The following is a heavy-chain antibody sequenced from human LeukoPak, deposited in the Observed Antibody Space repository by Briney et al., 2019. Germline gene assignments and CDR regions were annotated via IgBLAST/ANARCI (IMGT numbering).Heavy chain of an antibody. CDR3: ARVSDTYYDFCSGYYPFDY. Sequence: GGSLRLSCAASGFTFSSYSMNWVRQAPGKGLEWVSSISSSSSYIYYADSVKGRFTISRDNAKNSLYLQMNSLRAEDTAVYYCARVSDTYYDFCSGYYPFDYWGQGTLVTFSS. J-gene: IGHJ4*02. V-gene: IGHV3-21*01. CDR2: ISSSSSYI. CDR1: GFTFSSYS. D-gene: IGHD3-3*01.